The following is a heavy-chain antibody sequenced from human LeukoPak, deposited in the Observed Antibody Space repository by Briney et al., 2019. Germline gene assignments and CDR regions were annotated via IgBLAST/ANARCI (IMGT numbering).Heavy chain of an antibody. CDR1: GFTFSSYS. CDR2: ISSSSSYI. J-gene: IGHJ4*02. CDR3: ARVSSSTTMDY. D-gene: IGHD6-6*01. Sequence: PGGSLRLSCAASGFTFSSYSMNGVRQAPAKGLEWVSSISSSSSYIYYADSVKDTFTISRDNANKALYLQMTSLRAEETGVYYCARVSSSTTMDYWGKGPLVTVSS. V-gene: IGHV3-21*01.